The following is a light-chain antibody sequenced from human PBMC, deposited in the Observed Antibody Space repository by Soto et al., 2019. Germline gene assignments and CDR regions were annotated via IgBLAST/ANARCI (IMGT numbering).Light chain of an antibody. CDR3: QKYNSAPLT. V-gene: IGKV1-27*01. CDR1: QGISNY. J-gene: IGKJ4*01. Sequence: DIQMTQSPSSLSASVGDRVTITCRASQGISNYLAWYQQKPGKVPKLVIYAASTLQSGVPSRISGSGSGTDFTLTISSLQPEDVATYYCQKYNSAPLTFGGGPKVEIK. CDR2: AAS.